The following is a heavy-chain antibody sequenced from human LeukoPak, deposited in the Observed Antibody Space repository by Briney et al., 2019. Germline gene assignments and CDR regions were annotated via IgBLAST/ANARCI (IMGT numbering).Heavy chain of an antibody. CDR1: GFTFSSYA. CDR2: ISGCGGNT. D-gene: IGHD3-16*02. V-gene: IGHV3-23*01. J-gene: IGHJ4*02. Sequence: PGGSLRLSCAASGFTFSSYAMSWVRQAPGKGLEWVSAISGCGGNTYYADSVKGRFTMSRDNSKNTLYLQMNTLRAEDTAVYFCAKTVSGSHSYQGGDYWGQGTLVTVST. CDR3: AKTVSGSHSYQGGDY.